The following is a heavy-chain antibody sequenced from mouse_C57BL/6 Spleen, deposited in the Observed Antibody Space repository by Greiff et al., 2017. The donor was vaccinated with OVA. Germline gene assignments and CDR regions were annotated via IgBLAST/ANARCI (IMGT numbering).Heavy chain of an antibody. CDR2: IDPSDSYT. V-gene: IGHV1-59*01. Sequence: VQLQQSGAELVRPGTSVKLSCKASGYTFTSYWMHWVKQRPGQGLEWIGVIDPSDSYTNYNQKFKGKATLTVDTSSSTAYMQLSSLTSEDSAVYYCASGQLRLPLAYWGQGTLVTVSA. D-gene: IGHD3-2*02. CDR1: GYTFTSYW. J-gene: IGHJ3*01. CDR3: ASGQLRLPLAY.